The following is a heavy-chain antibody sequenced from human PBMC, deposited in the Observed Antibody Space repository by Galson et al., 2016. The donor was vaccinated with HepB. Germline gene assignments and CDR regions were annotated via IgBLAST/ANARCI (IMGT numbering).Heavy chain of an antibody. J-gene: IGHJ1*01. CDR2: ISSNSNYM. D-gene: IGHD6-13*01. V-gene: IGHV3-21*01. CDR1: GFTFSGYG. Sequence: SLRLSCAASGFTFSGYGMNWVRQTPAKGLEWVSSISSNSNYMYYADSVRGRFTISRDNAKNSLYLQMNSLTAEDTAVYYCARNPHSTNWIGAEYFQYWDQGTLVTVSS. CDR3: ARNPHSTNWIGAEYFQY.